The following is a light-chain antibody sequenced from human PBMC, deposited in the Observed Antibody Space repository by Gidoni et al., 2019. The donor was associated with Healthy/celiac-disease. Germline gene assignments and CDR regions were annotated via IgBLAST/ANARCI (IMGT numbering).Light chain of an antibody. CDR3: QQRSNWPPWT. CDR1: QRVSSY. J-gene: IGKJ1*01. V-gene: IGKV3-11*01. CDR2: DAS. Sequence: EIVLTQSSATLSLSPGERATLSCRASQRVSSYLAWYQQKPGQAPRLLIYDASNRATGIPAWFGGSGSGTDFPLTISRLEPEDFAVYYCQQRSNWPPWTFGQGTKVEIK.